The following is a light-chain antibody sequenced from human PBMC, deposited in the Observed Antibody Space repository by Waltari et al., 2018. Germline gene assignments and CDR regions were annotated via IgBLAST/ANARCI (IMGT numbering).Light chain of an antibody. CDR3: EQSYGAPWT. Sequence: DIQMTQSPSSVSASVGDRVLITCRASQSISSYLNWYQQKPGKAPKLLIYAASSLQTGVPSRFSGSGSGTYFTLTISSLQPEDFATYSCEQSYGAPWTFGQGTKVEIK. CDR1: QSISSY. J-gene: IGKJ1*01. CDR2: AAS. V-gene: IGKV1-39*01.